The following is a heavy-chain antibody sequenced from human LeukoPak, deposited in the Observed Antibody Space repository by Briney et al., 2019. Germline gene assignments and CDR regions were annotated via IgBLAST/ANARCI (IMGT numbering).Heavy chain of an antibody. J-gene: IGHJ4*02. CDR2: IYYSGST. D-gene: IGHD6-6*01. V-gene: IGHV4-31*03. CDR1: GGSISSGGYY. CDR3: ARDLWSSSSGSYFDY. Sequence: SETLPLTCTVSGGSISSGGYYWSWIRQHPGKGLEWIGYIYYSGSTYYNPSLKSRVTISVDTSKNQFSLKLSSVTAADTAVYYCARDLWSSSSGSYFDYWGQGTLVTVSS.